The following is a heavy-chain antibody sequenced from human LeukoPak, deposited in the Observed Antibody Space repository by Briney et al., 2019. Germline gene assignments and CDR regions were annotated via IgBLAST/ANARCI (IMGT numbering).Heavy chain of an antibody. CDR3: ARSLVVTKKVRYYYGMDV. D-gene: IGHD5-12*01. V-gene: IGHV1-18*01. Sequence: GASVKVSCKASGYTFTSYGISWVRQAPGQGLEWMGWISAYNGNTNYAQKLQGRVTMTTDTSTSTAYMELRSLRSGGTAVYYCARSLVVTKKVRYYYGMDVWGQGTTVTVSS. CDR2: ISAYNGNT. J-gene: IGHJ6*02. CDR1: GYTFTSYG.